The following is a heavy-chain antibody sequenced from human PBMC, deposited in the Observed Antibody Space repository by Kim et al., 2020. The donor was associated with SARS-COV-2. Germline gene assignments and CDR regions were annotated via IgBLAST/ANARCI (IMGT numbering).Heavy chain of an antibody. Sequence: ASVKVSCKASGYTFTKYFIHWVRQAPGQRLEWMGWINPDNGHTEYSQKFQGRVTITTDTSASTVYMVLSSLRSEDTAICYCARVRGSNSWENFDYWGQGTLVTVSS. CDR1: GYTFTKYF. J-gene: IGHJ4*02. CDR2: INPDNGHT. CDR3: ARVRGSNSWENFDY. V-gene: IGHV1-3*01. D-gene: IGHD6-13*01.